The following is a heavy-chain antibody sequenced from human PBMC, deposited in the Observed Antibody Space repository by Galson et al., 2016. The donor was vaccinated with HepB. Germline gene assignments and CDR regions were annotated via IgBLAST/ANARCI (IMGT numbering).Heavy chain of an antibody. Sequence: SLRLSCAASGLTLSDCWVNWVRQAPGEGLEWVAIIKQDGSEKFYVDSVMGRFTISRDNAKNSVYLQMNRLRAGDTAVYYCVGGYGWLPDYWGQGTLVTVSS. CDR1: GLTLSDCW. CDR2: IKQDGSEK. CDR3: VGGYGWLPDY. D-gene: IGHD6-19*01. V-gene: IGHV3-7*03. J-gene: IGHJ4*02.